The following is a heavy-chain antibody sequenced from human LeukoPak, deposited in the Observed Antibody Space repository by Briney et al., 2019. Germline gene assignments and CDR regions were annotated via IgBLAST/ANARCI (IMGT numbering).Heavy chain of an antibody. CDR2: LKEDGSVN. J-gene: IGHJ4*02. V-gene: IGHV3-7*01. D-gene: IGHD6-6*01. CDR3: ARIGFSSSSFDY. Sequence: SGGSLRLSCAASGFTFINYWMSWVRQAPGKGLEWVANLKEDGSVNYYVDPVKGRFTISRDNAKNLLYLQMSSLRAEDTAVYYCARIGFSSSSFDYWGQGTLVTVSS. CDR1: GFTFINYW.